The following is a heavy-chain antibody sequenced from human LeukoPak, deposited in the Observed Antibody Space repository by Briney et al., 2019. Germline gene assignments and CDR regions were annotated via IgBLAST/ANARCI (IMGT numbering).Heavy chain of an antibody. J-gene: IGHJ4*02. CDR1: GFPFSNVW. D-gene: IGHD3-9*01. Sequence: GGSLRHSCAPSGFPFSNVWMSWVRQAPGKGLEWVGRIKRKTDGGTTDYAAPVKGGFTISKDDSKDTLYLQMNSLKSEDTAVYYCTTSKDILTGYYYFDYWGQGTLVSVSS. V-gene: IGHV3-15*01. CDR3: TTSKDILTGYYYFDY. CDR2: IKRKTDGGTT.